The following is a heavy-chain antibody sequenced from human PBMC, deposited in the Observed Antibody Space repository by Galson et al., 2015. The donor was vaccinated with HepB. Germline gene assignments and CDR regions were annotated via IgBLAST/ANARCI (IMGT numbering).Heavy chain of an antibody. Sequence: ETLSLTCAVYGGSFSGYYWSWIRQPPGKGLEWIGEINHSGSTNYNPSLKSRVTISVDTSKNQFSLKLSSVTAADTAVYYCVPQLGTVDYWGQGTLVTVSS. D-gene: IGHD7-27*01. V-gene: IGHV4-34*01. CDR1: GGSFSGYY. CDR3: VPQLGTVDY. J-gene: IGHJ4*02. CDR2: INHSGST.